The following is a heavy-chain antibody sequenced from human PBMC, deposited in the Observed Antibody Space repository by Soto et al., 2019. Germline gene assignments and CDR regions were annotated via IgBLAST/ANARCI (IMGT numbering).Heavy chain of an antibody. V-gene: IGHV4-30-4*01. Sequence: PSETLSLTCSVSGGSISSGYYYWSWIRQPPGKGLEWIGNIYYSGNTYYNPSLKSRLIISIDTSKNQFSLKVGSVTAADTAVYYCARVTGVPQYNWFDPWGQGTLATVSS. J-gene: IGHJ5*02. CDR2: IYYSGNT. D-gene: IGHD3-10*01. CDR3: ARVTGVPQYNWFDP. CDR1: GGSISSGYYY.